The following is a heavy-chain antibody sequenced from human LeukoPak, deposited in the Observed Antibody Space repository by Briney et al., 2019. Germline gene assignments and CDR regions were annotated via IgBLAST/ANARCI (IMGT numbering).Heavy chain of an antibody. J-gene: IGHJ6*02. D-gene: IGHD6-13*01. CDR1: GGSFSGFS. CDR2: IYYSGGT. Sequence: PSESLSLTSAVSGGSFSGFSWSCITQPRGKGLNYIVSIYYSGGTDYNPSLRSRVTMSVDTFKNQIALRLSSVTAADTAVYYCARLGYITPAGSSSYHAFAVWGHGTTVTVSS. V-gene: IGHV4-59*08. CDR3: ARLGYITPAGSSSYHAFAV.